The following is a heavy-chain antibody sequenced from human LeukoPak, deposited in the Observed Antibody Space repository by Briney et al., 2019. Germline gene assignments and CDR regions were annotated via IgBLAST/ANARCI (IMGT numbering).Heavy chain of an antibody. CDR3: ARACDLGYCSGGRGVDWFDP. CDR2: IIPIFGTA. Sequence: SVKVSCKASGYTFSSHGISWVRQAPGQGLEWMGGIIPIFGTANYAQKFQGRVTITADESTSTAYMELSSLRSEDTAVYYCARACDLGYCSGGRGVDWFDPWGQGTLVTVSS. CDR1: GYTFSSHG. D-gene: IGHD2-15*01. V-gene: IGHV1-69*13. J-gene: IGHJ5*02.